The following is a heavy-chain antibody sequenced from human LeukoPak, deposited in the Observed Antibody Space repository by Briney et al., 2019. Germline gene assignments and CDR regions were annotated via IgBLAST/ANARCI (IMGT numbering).Heavy chain of an antibody. CDR2: ISGSGGST. D-gene: IGHD5-24*01. CDR3: ARDPGRDGYNWRDY. CDR1: GFTFSSYA. J-gene: IGHJ4*02. Sequence: GGSLRLSCAASGFTFSSYAMSWVRQAPGKGLEWVSAISGSGGSTYYADSVKGRFTISRDNSKNTLYLQMNSLRAEDTAVYYCARDPGRDGYNWRDYWGQGTLVTVSS. V-gene: IGHV3-23*01.